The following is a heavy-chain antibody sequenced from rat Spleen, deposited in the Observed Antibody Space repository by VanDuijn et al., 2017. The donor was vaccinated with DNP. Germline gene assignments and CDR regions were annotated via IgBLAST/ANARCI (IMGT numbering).Heavy chain of an antibody. CDR1: GFSLTKYA. CDR2: IWSNRNT. Sequence: QVQLRESGPGLVQPSQTLSLACTVSGFSLTKYAVGWVRQPPGKGRDLMGVIWSNRNTDYNSASKPRLRISRDTSKSQVFLKMNSLQTEDTATYYCARVGTVDYWGQGVMVTVSS. J-gene: IGHJ2*01. V-gene: IGHV2-13*01. CDR3: ARVGTVDY.